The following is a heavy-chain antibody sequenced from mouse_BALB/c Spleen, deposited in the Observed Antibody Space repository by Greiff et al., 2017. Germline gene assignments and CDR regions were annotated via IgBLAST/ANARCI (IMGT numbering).Heavy chain of an antibody. CDR1: GFTFSSYA. V-gene: IGHV5-9-4*01. CDR3: AGMVRRRGVAY. J-gene: IGHJ3*01. Sequence: EVQVVESGGGLVKPGGSLKLSCAASGFTFSSYAMSWVRQSPEKRLEWVAEISSGGSYTYYPDTVTGRFTISRDNAKNTLYLEMSSLRSEDTAMYYCAGMVRRRGVAYWGQGTLVTVSA. CDR2: ISSGGSYT. D-gene: IGHD2-14*01.